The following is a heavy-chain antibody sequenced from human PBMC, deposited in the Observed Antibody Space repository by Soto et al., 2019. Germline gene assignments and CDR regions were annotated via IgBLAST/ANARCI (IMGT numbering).Heavy chain of an antibody. J-gene: IGHJ6*02. CDR1: GFSLSTSGMC. V-gene: IGHV2-70*01. CDR3: ARILSYYDSSGSGYYGMDV. CDR2: IDWDDDK. D-gene: IGHD3-22*01. Sequence: SGPTLVNPTPPLTLTCTFSGFSLSTSGMCLSWIRQPPGKALEWLALIDWDDDKYYSTSLKTRLTMSKDTSKNQVVLTMTNMDPVDTATYYCARILSYYDSSGSGYYGMDVWGQGTSVTVSS.